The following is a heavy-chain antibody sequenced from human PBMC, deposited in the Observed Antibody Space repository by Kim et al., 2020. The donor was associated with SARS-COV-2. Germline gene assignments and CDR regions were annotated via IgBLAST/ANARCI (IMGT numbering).Heavy chain of an antibody. CDR1: GFTFSSYA. CDR2: ISGSGGST. CDR3: AKVKKVAATRENYFDY. D-gene: IGHD2-15*01. J-gene: IGHJ4*02. V-gene: IGHV3-23*01. Sequence: GGCLRLSCAASGFTFSSYAMSWVRQAPGKGLEWVSAISGSGGSTYYADSVKGRFTISRDNSKNTLYLQMNSLRAEDTAVYYCAKVKKVAATRENYFDYWGQGTLVTVSS.